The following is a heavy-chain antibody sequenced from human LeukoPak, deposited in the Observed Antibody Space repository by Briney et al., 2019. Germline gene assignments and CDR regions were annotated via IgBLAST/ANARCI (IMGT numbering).Heavy chain of an antibody. Sequence: GGSLRLSCAASGFTFDDYAMHWVRQAPGKGLEWVSGISWNSGVIDYADSVKGRFTISRDNAKNSLYLQMNSLRAEDTAVYYCAKVRRHSSFEFDYWGQGTLVTVSS. J-gene: IGHJ4*02. CDR2: ISWNSGVI. CDR1: GFTFDDYA. V-gene: IGHV3-9*01. D-gene: IGHD6-6*01. CDR3: AKVRRHSSFEFDY.